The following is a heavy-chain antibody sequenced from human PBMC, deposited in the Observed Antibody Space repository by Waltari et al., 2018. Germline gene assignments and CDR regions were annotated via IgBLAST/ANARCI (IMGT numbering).Heavy chain of an antibody. CDR2: IYYSGST. CDR1: GGSISSYY. CDR3: ARGYYGTSWFDP. J-gene: IGHJ5*02. V-gene: IGHV4-59*01. Sequence: QVQLQESGPGLVKPSETLSLTCTVSGGSISSYYWSWIRQPPGKGLEWIGYIYYSGSTNYNPALKRRVTISVDTSKNQFSLKLSSVTAADTAVYYCARGYYGTSWFDPWGQGTLVTVSS. D-gene: IGHD3-3*01.